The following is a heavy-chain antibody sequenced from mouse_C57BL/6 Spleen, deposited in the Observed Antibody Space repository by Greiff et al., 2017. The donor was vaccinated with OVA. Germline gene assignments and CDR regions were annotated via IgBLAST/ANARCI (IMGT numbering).Heavy chain of an antibody. J-gene: IGHJ3*01. CDR2: IDPENGDT. Sequence: VQLKQSGAELVRPGASVKLSCTASGFNIKDDYMHWVKQRPEQGLEWIGWIDPENGDTEYASKFQGKATITADTSSNTAYLQLSSLTSEDTAVYYCTQTAQATRFAYWGQGTLVTVSA. V-gene: IGHV14-4*01. D-gene: IGHD3-2*02. CDR3: TQTAQATRFAY. CDR1: GFNIKDDY.